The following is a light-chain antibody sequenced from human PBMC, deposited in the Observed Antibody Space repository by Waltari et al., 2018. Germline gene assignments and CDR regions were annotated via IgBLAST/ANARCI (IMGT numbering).Light chain of an antibody. CDR1: QSVSSGY. CDR2: GAS. J-gene: IGKJ4*01. Sequence: EIVLTQSPGTLSLSPGERATLSCRASQSVSSGYFAWYQQKPGHAPRLLIYGASSRPTGIPDRFSGSGSGTDFTLTISRLEPEDFAMFYCQQYGSSTGLTFGGGTKVEIK. V-gene: IGKV3-20*01. CDR3: QQYGSSTGLT.